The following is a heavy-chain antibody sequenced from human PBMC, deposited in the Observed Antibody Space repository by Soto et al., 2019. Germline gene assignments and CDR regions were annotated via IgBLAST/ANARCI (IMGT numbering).Heavy chain of an antibody. D-gene: IGHD6-19*01. CDR1: GGSISSSSYY. V-gene: IGHV4-39*01. CDR2: IYYSGST. J-gene: IGHJ4*02. CDR3: ARLYPEVKQWLGNFDY. Sequence: QPQLQESGPGLVKPSETLSLTCTVSGGSISSSSYYWGWIRQPPGTGLEWIGSIYYSGSTYYNPSLKSRVTISVDTSKSQFSLKLRSVTAADTAVYYCARLYPEVKQWLGNFDYWGQGTLVTVSS.